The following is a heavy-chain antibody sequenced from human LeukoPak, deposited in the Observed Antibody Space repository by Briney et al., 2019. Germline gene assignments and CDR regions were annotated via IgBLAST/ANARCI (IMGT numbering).Heavy chain of an antibody. V-gene: IGHV3-30*18. CDR1: GFTFSSYG. J-gene: IGHJ4*02. CDR2: ISYDGSNK. D-gene: IGHD6-19*01. CDR3: ANPHHSSGWAFDY. Sequence: GRSLRLSCAASGFTFSSYGMHWVRQAAGKGLEWVAVISYDGSNKYYADSVKGRFTISRDNSKNTLYLQMNSLRAEDTAVYYCANPHHSSGWAFDYWGQGTLVTVSS.